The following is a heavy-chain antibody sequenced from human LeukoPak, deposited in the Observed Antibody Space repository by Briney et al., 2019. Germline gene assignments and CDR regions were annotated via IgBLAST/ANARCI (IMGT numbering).Heavy chain of an antibody. CDR2: ISGSGGST. Sequence: GGSLRLSCAASRFTFSSYAVSWVCQAPGKGLEWVSAISGSGGSTYYADSVKGRFTISRDNSKSTLYLQMNSLRAEDTAVYYCAKAPYGAGSYYFDYWGQGALVTVSS. V-gene: IGHV3-23*01. D-gene: IGHD4-17*01. J-gene: IGHJ4*02. CDR1: RFTFSSYA. CDR3: AKAPYGAGSYYFDY.